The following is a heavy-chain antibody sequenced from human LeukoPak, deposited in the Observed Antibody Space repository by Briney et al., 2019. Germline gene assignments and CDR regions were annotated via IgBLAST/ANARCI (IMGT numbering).Heavy chain of an antibody. J-gene: IGHJ5*02. CDR3: VRAAACFDP. CDR2: INSDGSST. CDR1: GFSIRSNW. V-gene: IGHV3-74*01. D-gene: IGHD6-13*01. Sequence: GGSLRLSCAASGFSIRSNWMHWVRQAPGKGLVWVSRINSDGSSTSYADSVKGRFSISRDNAKNTLYLQMNSLRAEDTAVYYCVRAAACFDPWGQGTLVTVSS.